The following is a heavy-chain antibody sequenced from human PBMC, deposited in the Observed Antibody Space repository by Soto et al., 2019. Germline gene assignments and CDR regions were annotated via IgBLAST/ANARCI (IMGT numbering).Heavy chain of an antibody. CDR2: INGGNGST. Sequence: ASVKVSCKASGYSFTSYAMHWVRQAPGQRLEWMGWINGGNGSTKYSQKFQGRVTITRDTSASTAYMELSSLRSEDTAVYYCARDRSNAFDIWGQGTMVTVSS. J-gene: IGHJ3*02. CDR1: GYSFTSYA. CDR3: ARDRSNAFDI. V-gene: IGHV1-3*01.